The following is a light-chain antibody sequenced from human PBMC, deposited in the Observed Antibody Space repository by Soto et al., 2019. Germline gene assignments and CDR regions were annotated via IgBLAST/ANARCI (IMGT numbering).Light chain of an antibody. CDR1: QSIGSY. Sequence: NVLTQSPAILSLSPGDRATLSCRASQSIGSYLAWYQQKPGQAPRLLIYDASNRATVIPARFSGSGSETEFTLTIDSLEPEDSAVYYCQQRNFWPLSFGPGTRVEIK. CDR3: QQRNFWPLS. CDR2: DAS. V-gene: IGKV3-11*01. J-gene: IGKJ3*01.